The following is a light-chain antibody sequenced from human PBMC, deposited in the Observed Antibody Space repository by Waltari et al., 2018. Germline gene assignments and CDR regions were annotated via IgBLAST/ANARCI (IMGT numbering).Light chain of an antibody. Sequence: QSALTQPASMSGSPGQSITISCTGTSSDVDGFNFVSWYQQYPGKAPILIIYDVANRPSGVSHRFSGSRSGNTASLTISGLQAEDEADYYCSSYTSVNTRFGGGTKLTVL. J-gene: IGLJ2*01. CDR1: SSDVDGFNF. CDR3: SSYTSVNTR. CDR2: DVA. V-gene: IGLV2-14*03.